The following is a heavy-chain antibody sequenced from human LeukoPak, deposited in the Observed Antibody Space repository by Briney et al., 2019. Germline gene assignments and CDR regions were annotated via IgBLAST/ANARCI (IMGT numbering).Heavy chain of an antibody. D-gene: IGHD6-13*01. V-gene: IGHV1-2*02. CDR2: INPNSGGT. CDR3: ARGSYSSSWYKFDP. CDR1: GYTFTGYY. Sequence: VASVKVSCKASGYTFTGYYMHWVRQAPGQGLEWMGWINPNSGGTNYAQKFQGRVTMTRDTSSSTAYMELSRLRSDDTAVYYCARGSYSSSWYKFDPWGQGTLVTVSS. J-gene: IGHJ5*02.